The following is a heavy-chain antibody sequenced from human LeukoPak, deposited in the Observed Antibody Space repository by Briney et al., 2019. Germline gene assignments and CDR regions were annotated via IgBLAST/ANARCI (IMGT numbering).Heavy chain of an antibody. CDR3: AKETGYPNTRMDV. D-gene: IGHD3-9*01. Sequence: PGGSLRLSCAASGFTFSGYAMSWVRQAPGKGLEWGSAISGSGGSTSYADSVKGRFTISRDNSKNMLYLQMNSLRAEDTAVYYCAKETGYPNTRMDVWGQGTTVTVSS. CDR2: ISGSGGST. J-gene: IGHJ6*02. V-gene: IGHV3-23*01. CDR1: GFTFSGYA.